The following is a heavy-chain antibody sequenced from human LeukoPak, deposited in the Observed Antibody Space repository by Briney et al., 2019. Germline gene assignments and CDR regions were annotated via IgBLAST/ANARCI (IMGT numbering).Heavy chain of an antibody. CDR1: GFTFSSYS. J-gene: IGHJ4*02. CDR3: ARDFLIPYSSSFSY. Sequence: PGGSLRLSCAASGFTFSSYSMNWVRQAPGKGLEWVSSISSSSSYIYYADSVKGRFTISRDNAKNSLYLQMNSMRAEDTAVYYCARDFLIPYSSSFSYWGQGTLVTVSS. CDR2: ISSSSSYI. D-gene: IGHD6-13*01. V-gene: IGHV3-21*01.